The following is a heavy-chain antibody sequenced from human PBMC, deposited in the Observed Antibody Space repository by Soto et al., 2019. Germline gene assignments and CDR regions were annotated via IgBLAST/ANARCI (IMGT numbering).Heavy chain of an antibody. Sequence: PSETLSLTCIFSGGSLSSYSWSWIRQPPGKGLEWIGYIYYSGSTNYNPSLKSRVTISVDTSKNQFSLKLSSVTAADTAVYYCAREGSGWYEVLDYWGQGTLVTVS. CDR1: GGSLSSYS. V-gene: IGHV4-59*01. CDR3: AREGSGWYEVLDY. J-gene: IGHJ4*02. CDR2: IYYSGST. D-gene: IGHD6-19*01.